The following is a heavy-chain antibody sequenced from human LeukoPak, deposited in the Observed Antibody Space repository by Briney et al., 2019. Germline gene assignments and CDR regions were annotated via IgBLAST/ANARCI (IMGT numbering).Heavy chain of an antibody. CDR3: ASDGHYGDAFDI. V-gene: IGHV1-69*05. CDR1: GGTFSSYA. CDR2: IIPIFGTA. D-gene: IGHD3-16*01. Sequence: SVKVSCKASGGTFSSYAISWVRQAPGQGLEWMGGIIPIFGTANYAQKFQGRVTITTDESTSTAYMELSSLRSGDTAVYYCASDGHYGDAFDIWGQGTMVTVSS. J-gene: IGHJ3*02.